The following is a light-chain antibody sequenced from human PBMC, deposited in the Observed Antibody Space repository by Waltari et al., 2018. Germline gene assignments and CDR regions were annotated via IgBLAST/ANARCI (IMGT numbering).Light chain of an antibody. CDR1: QSISSY. Sequence: DIQMTQSPSSLSASVGDRVTITCRARQSISSYLNWYQQKPGKAPKLLIYAASSLQSGVPSRFSGSGSGTDFTLTISSLQPEDFATYYCQQSYSTLRFTFGPGTKVDIK. J-gene: IGKJ3*01. CDR2: AAS. V-gene: IGKV1-39*01. CDR3: QQSYSTLRFT.